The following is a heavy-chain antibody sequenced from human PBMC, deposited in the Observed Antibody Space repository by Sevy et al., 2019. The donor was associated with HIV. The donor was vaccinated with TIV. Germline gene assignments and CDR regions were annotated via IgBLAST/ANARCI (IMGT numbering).Heavy chain of an antibody. CDR2: ISSNGGST. V-gene: IGHV3-64D*06. D-gene: IGHD5-18*01. J-gene: IGHJ6*02. CDR1: GFTFFNSA. Sequence: GGSLRLSCSTSGFTFFNSAMHWVRQAPGKGLEYVSAISSNGGSTYYADSVKGRFRISRDNVNNTLHLQMSSVRAEDTGVYYCVKSPGYSYANGEQKYEMAVWGQGTTVTVSS. CDR3: VKSPGYSYANGEQKYEMAV.